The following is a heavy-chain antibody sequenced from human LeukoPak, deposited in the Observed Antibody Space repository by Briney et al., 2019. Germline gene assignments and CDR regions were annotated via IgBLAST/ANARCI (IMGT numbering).Heavy chain of an antibody. Sequence: GSLRLSCAASGFTFSSYGMHWVRQAPGKGLEWVAVIWYDGSNKYYADSVKGRFTISRDNSKNTLYLQMNSLRAEDTAVYYCARIYYDSSGYYSPLGYWGQGTLVTVSS. V-gene: IGHV3-33*01. CDR1: GFTFSSYG. CDR2: IWYDGSNK. D-gene: IGHD3-22*01. J-gene: IGHJ4*02. CDR3: ARIYYDSSGYYSPLGY.